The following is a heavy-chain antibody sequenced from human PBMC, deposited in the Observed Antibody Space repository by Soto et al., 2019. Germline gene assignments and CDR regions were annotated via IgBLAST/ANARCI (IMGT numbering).Heavy chain of an antibody. CDR3: ATGTNGTTGWYHP. J-gene: IGHJ5*02. Sequence: QEQLVQSGTEVKKPGASVTVSCKSSGYTFTDFYLHWLRQAPGQGLEWVGWINPKTGDTKSSQKFQGRVTMSRDTPVSTAYIDLTSLTSDDTGMYYCATGTNGTTGWYHPWGQGTRVTVSS. CDR2: INPKTGDT. V-gene: IGHV1-2*02. CDR1: GYTFTDFY. D-gene: IGHD1-1*01.